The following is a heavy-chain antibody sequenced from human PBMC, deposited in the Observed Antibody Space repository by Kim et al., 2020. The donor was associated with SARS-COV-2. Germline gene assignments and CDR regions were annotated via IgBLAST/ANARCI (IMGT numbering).Heavy chain of an antibody. V-gene: IGHV4-59*01. CDR1: GGSISSYY. Sequence: SETLSLTCTVSGGSISSYYWSWIRQPPGKGLEWIGYIYYSGSTNYNPSLKSRVTISVDTSKNQFSLKLSSVTAADTAVYYCARERATVTTYNPAFDIWG. D-gene: IGHD4-17*01. J-gene: IGHJ3*02. CDR3: ARERATVTTYNPAFDI. CDR2: IYYSGST.